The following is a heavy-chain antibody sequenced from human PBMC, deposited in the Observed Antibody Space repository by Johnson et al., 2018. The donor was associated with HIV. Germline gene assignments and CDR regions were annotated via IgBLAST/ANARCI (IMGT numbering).Heavy chain of an antibody. CDR1: GFTFDNYG. J-gene: IGHJ3*02. CDR3: ARELVLYSSGWYAPDAFDI. D-gene: IGHD6-19*01. V-gene: IGHV3-48*03. CDR2: ISSGGSTI. Sequence: VQLVESGGGVVRPGGSLRLSCAASGFTFDNYGMHWVRQAPGKGLEWVSYISSGGSTIYYADSVKGRFTISRDNAKKSLYLQMNSLRAEDTAVYYCARELVLYSSGWYAPDAFDIWGHGTMVTVSS.